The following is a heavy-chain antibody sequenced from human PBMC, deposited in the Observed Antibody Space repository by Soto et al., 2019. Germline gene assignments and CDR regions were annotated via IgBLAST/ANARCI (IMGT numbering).Heavy chain of an antibody. CDR3: ARELYSGSAYYFNY. CDR2: IWYDGSNK. D-gene: IGHD5-12*01. Sequence: GGSLRLSCAASGFTFSSYGMHWVRQAPGKGLEWVAVIWYDGSNKYYADSVKGRFTISRDNSKNTLYLQMNSLRAEDTAVYYCARELYSGSAYYFNYWGQGTLVTVSS. J-gene: IGHJ4*02. V-gene: IGHV3-33*01. CDR1: GFTFSSYG.